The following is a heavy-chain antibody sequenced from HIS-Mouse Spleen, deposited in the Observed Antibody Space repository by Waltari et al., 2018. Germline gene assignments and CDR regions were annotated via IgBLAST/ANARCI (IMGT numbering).Heavy chain of an antibody. CDR1: GGSFSGYY. D-gene: IGHD7-27*01. CDR3: ARGGPGVLFDY. CDR2: INPRGST. V-gene: IGHV4-34*01. Sequence: QVQLQQWGAGLLKPSETLSLTCAVYGGSFSGYYWSWIRQPPGKGREWIGEINPRGSTKSTPSRKSRVTISVDTSKNQFSLKLSSVTAADTAVYYCARGGPGVLFDYWGQGTLVTVSS. J-gene: IGHJ4*02.